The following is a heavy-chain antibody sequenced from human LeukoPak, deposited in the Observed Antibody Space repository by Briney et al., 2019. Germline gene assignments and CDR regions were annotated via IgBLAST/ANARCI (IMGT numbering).Heavy chain of an antibody. D-gene: IGHD4-11*01. V-gene: IGHV1-2*02. CDR3: ARGYSNYADY. J-gene: IGHJ4*02. CDR1: GYTFTSYD. CDR2: INPNSGGT. Sequence: GASVKVSCKASGYTFTSYDINWVRQATGQGLEWMGWINPNSGGTNYAQKFQGRVTMTRDTSISTAYMELSRLRSDDTAVYYCARGYSNYADYWGQGTLVTVSS.